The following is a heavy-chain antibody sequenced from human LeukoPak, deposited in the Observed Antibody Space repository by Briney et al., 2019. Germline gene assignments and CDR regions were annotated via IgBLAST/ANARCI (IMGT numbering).Heavy chain of an antibody. CDR2: IDPSDSYT. D-gene: IGHD2-15*01. CDR1: GYSFTSYW. J-gene: IGHJ6*04. CDR3: ARLPGYCSGGGCYRMDV. V-gene: IGHV5-10-1*01. Sequence: GESLRISCKGSGYSFTSYWISWVRQMPGKGLEWMGRIDPSDSYTNYSPSFQGHVTISADKSISTAYLQWSSLKASDTAMYYCARLPGYCSGGGCYRMDVWGKGTTVTVSS.